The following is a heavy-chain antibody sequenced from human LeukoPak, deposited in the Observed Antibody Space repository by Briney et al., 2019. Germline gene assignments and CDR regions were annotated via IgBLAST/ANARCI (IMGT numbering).Heavy chain of an antibody. D-gene: IGHD2-15*01. V-gene: IGHV4-61*02. J-gene: IGHJ6*03. CDR1: GGSLSSGSYY. CDR3: AREDMDKNYYYYYMDV. Sequence: SQTLSLTCTVSGGSLSSGSYYWSWIGQPAGKALAWIGRIYTSGSTNYNPSLKSRVTISVDTSKNQFSLKLSSVTAADTAVYYCAREDMDKNYYYYYMDVWGKGTTVTVSS. CDR2: IYTSGST.